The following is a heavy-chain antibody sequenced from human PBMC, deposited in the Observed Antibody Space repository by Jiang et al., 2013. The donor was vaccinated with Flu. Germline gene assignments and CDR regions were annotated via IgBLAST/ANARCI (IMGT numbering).Heavy chain of an antibody. J-gene: IGHJ4*02. Sequence: SRVTISVDTSKNQFSLKLSSVTAADTAVYYCARGSNYYGSGSHLNDYWGQGTLVTVSS. D-gene: IGHD3-10*01. CDR3: ARGSNYYGSGSHLNDY. V-gene: IGHV4-34*01.